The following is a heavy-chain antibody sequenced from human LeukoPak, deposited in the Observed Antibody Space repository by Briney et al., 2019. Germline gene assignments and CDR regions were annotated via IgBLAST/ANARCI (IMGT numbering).Heavy chain of an antibody. CDR2: ISGSDIYI. CDR3: ARQTTVTTDAWDGFDY. Sequence: PGGSLRLSCAASGFSFNRYTMNWVRQAPGKGLEWVSSISGSDIYIYYADSVQGRFTISRDNAKNSLYLQMNSLRAEDTAVYYCARQTTVTTDAWDGFDYWGQGTLVTVSS. D-gene: IGHD4-17*01. CDR1: GFSFNRYT. V-gene: IGHV3-21*01. J-gene: IGHJ4*02.